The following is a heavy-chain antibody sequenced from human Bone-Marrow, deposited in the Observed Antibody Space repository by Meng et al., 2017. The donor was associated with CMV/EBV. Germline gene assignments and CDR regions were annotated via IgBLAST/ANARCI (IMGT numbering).Heavy chain of an antibody. J-gene: IGHJ4*02. CDR2: IYSGGST. D-gene: IGHD4-17*01. CDR3: AKWGGDYGDG. Sequence: GGSLRLSCAASGFTFSSHWMSWVRQAPGKGLEWVSVIYSGGSTYYADSVKGRFTISRDTSKNTLYLQMSSLRAEDTAVYYCAKWGGDYGDGWGQGTLVTVSS. CDR1: GFTFSSHW. V-gene: IGHV3-23*03.